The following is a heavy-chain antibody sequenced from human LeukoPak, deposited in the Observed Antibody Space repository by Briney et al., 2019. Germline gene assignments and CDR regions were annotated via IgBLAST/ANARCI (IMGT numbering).Heavy chain of an antibody. D-gene: IGHD5-24*01. J-gene: IGHJ4*02. CDR1: GFTFSGYA. Sequence: PGGSLRLSCAASGFTFSGYAMNWVRQAPGKGLEWVSTISGGGGSTYYADSVKGRFTISRDNSKNTLYLQMNSLRAEDTAVYYCAKGRRDGYNFDFDYWGQGTLVTVSS. CDR3: AKGRRDGYNFDFDY. V-gene: IGHV3-23*01. CDR2: ISGGGGST.